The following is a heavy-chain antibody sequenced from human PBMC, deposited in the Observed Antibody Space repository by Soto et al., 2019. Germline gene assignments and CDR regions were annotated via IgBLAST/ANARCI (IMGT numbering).Heavy chain of an antibody. V-gene: IGHV1-3*04. CDR2: INTGNGNT. D-gene: IGHD4-17*01. CDR3: ATAEGTVTTGWYGLDV. Sequence: QVQVMQSGAEVKKPEASVKVSCMTSGYTFISYALNWVRQAPGQRLEWMGRINTGNGNTDYSQRFQGRITITRGTSATTTYMELTSLRPEDTAVYYCATAEGTVTTGWYGLDVWGQGTTVTVSS. CDR1: GYTFISYA. J-gene: IGHJ6*02.